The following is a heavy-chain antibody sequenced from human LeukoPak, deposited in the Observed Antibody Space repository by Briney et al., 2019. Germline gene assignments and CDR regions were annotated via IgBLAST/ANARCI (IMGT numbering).Heavy chain of an antibody. D-gene: IGHD6-19*01. CDR2: ICPGDSDT. CDR3: ARPYSSGWSWYYFDY. CDR1: GYSFTSYW. Sequence: GESLKISCKGSGYSFTSYWIGWVRQMPGKGLEWMGIICPGDSDTRYSPSFQGQVTISADKSISTAYLQWSSLKASDTAMYYCARPYSSGWSWYYFDYWGQGTLVTVSS. V-gene: IGHV5-51*01. J-gene: IGHJ4*02.